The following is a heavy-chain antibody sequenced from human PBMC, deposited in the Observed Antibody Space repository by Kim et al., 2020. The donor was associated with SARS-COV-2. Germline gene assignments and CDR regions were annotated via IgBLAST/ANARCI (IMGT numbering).Heavy chain of an antibody. D-gene: IGHD5-18*01. CDR2: ISYDGSNK. J-gene: IGHJ4*03. Sequence: GGSLRLSCEASGFSFSNYAMHWVRQAPGKGLEWVALISYDGSNKNYADSVKGRVTIFRDTSKNTLFLRLNSLRAEDTAVYYCAKASGYTYGTGFFDTWG. CDR1: GFSFSNYA. CDR3: AKASGYTYGTGFFDT. V-gene: IGHV3-30*18.